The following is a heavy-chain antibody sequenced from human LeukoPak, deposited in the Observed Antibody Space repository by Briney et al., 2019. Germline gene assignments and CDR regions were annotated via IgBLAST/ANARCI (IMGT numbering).Heavy chain of an antibody. J-gene: IGHJ5*02. D-gene: IGHD6-19*01. CDR1: GYTFTGYY. V-gene: IGHV1-46*01. CDR2: INPSGGST. Sequence: ASVKVSCKASGYTFTGYYMHWVRQAPGQGLEWMGIINPSGGSTTYAQNFQGRVTMTRDTSTSTVYMELSSLRSEDTAVYYCARGRIRIAVAGSNWFDPWGQGTLVTVSS. CDR3: ARGRIRIAVAGSNWFDP.